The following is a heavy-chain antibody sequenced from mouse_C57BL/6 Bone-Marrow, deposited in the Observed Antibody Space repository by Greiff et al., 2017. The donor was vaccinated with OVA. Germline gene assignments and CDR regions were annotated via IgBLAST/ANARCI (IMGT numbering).Heavy chain of an antibody. D-gene: IGHD1-1*01. Sequence: QVQLQQSGAELVRPGASVTLSCKASGYTFTDYEMHWVKQTPVHGLEWIGAIDPETGGTASNQKFKGKAILTADKSSRTAYMELRSLTSEDSAVYYWTRETTVVARGWYFDVWGTGTTVTGSS. CDR2: IDPETGGT. CDR3: TRETTVVARGWYFDV. V-gene: IGHV1-15*01. CDR1: GYTFTDYE. J-gene: IGHJ1*03.